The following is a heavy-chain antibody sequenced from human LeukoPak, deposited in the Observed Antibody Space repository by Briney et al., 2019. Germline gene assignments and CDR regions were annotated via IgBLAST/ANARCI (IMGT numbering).Heavy chain of an antibody. CDR3: ARDVRESGWSSPYFDY. Sequence: ASVKVSCKASGYTFTSYYMHWVRQAPGQGLEWMGIINPSGGSTSYAQKFQGRVTMTRDTSTSTVYMELSSLRSEDTAVYYCARDVRESGWSSPYFDYWGQGTLVTVSS. CDR2: INPSGGST. CDR1: GYTFTSYY. J-gene: IGHJ4*02. D-gene: IGHD6-19*01. V-gene: IGHV1-46*01.